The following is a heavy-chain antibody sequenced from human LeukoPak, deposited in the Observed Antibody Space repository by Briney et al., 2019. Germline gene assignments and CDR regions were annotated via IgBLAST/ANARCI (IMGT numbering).Heavy chain of an antibody. CDR2: ITGDGSST. V-gene: IGHV3-74*01. D-gene: IGHD5-12*01. J-gene: IGHJ4*02. Sequence: GGSLRLSCAASGFTFSSYWMHWVRHAPGKGLVWVSRITGDGSSTSYADSVEGRFTISRDNAKNTLYLQMSSLRAEDTAVYYCARGRSAYAWDYWGQGTLVTVSS. CDR1: GFTFSSYW. CDR3: ARGRSAYAWDY.